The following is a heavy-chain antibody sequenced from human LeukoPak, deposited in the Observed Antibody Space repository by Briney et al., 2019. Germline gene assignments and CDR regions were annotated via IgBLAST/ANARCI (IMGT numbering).Heavy chain of an antibody. J-gene: IGHJ4*02. D-gene: IGHD3-9*01. CDR1: GFTFSSYA. CDR3: VSHSDPLTGYSFDY. CDR2: IYDNGDT. Sequence: PGGSLRLSCAASGFTFSSYAIHWVRQAPGKGLEWVSIIYDNGDTYYADSVKGRFTVTRDSSKNTVSLEMNSLRVDDTAVYYCVSHSDPLTGYSFDYWGQGTLVTVSS. V-gene: IGHV3-53*01.